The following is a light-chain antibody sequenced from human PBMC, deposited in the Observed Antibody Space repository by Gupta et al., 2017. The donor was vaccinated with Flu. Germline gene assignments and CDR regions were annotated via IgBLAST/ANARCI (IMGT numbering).Light chain of an antibody. J-gene: IGLJ2*01. V-gene: IGLV3-9*01. Sequence: GQTARRSCGGDSSGSRSGNWYQQKACQDLILVIYRDYNRTPATPDRFSASNSKTTATPTITGAQGGDEDDYHCQVWASSTDVFGGGTKLTVL. CDR1: SSGSRS. CDR2: RDY. CDR3: QVWASSTDV.